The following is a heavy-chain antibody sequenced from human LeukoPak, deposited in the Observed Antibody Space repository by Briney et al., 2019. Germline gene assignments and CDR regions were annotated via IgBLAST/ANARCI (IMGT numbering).Heavy chain of an antibody. V-gene: IGHV3-23*01. CDR1: GFTFSIYA. CDR3: AKDRPNYYGSNGHYYRRDGDY. Sequence: GGSLRLSCAASGFTFSIYAMSWVRQAPGKGLQWVSSITSSGDGTYYADSVKGRFTISRDNSVNMLYLQMNSLRVEDTAVYFCAKDRPNYYGSNGHYYRRDGDYWGQGTLVTVSS. CDR2: ITSSGDGT. J-gene: IGHJ4*02. D-gene: IGHD3-22*01.